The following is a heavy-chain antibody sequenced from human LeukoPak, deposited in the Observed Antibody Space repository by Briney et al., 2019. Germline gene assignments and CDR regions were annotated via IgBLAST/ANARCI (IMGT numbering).Heavy chain of an antibody. Sequence: PGRSLRLSCAASGFTLSSYWMHWVRQAPGKGLVWVSRINSDGSSTSYADSVKGRSTISRDNAKNTLYLQMNSLRAEDTAVYYCASGTAVAGTGVDYWGPGTLVTVSS. J-gene: IGHJ4*02. V-gene: IGHV3-74*01. CDR3: ASGTAVAGTGVDY. CDR2: INSDGSST. D-gene: IGHD6-19*01. CDR1: GFTLSSYW.